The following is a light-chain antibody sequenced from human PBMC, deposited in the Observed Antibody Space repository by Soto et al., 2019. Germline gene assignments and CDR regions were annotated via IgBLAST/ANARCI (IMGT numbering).Light chain of an antibody. V-gene: IGKV3-20*01. CDR2: GAS. Sequence: PGERATLSCRASQSVGSSYFAWYQQKPGQAPRLLILGASSRAIGISDRFSGSGSGTDFTLTISRLEPEDFAVYYCQQYGNSPWTFGQGTKGDIK. CDR1: QSVGSSY. CDR3: QQYGNSPWT. J-gene: IGKJ1*01.